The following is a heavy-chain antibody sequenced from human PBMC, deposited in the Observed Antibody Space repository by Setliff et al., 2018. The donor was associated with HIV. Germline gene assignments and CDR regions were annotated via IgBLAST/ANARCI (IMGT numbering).Heavy chain of an antibody. CDR2: IHTSGNV. V-gene: IGHV4-61*09. D-gene: IGHD6-19*01. CDR1: GGSISSGTYF. CDR3: ARSLLPSITVAGTIGY. J-gene: IGHJ4*02. Sequence: SETLSLTCTVSGGSISSGTYFWSWIRQPAGKGLEWIGHIHTSGNVNYNPSPNSRVTISVDTSKNHFSLKLSSVTAADTAVYYCARSLLPSITVAGTIGYWGQGSLVTVSS.